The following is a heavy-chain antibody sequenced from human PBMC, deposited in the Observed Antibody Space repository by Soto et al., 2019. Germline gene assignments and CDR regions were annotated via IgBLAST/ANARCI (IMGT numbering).Heavy chain of an antibody. CDR2: ISGGGGAT. Sequence: EVVLLESGGGLVQPGGSLRLSCAASGFPFSDYAMSWVRQAPGKGLEWVSSISGGGGATYYADSVAGRFTISRDNSKNTLYLQMFSLRAEDTAFYYCAKGGCSATNCRGFDYWGQGTLVTASS. D-gene: IGHD1-1*01. V-gene: IGHV3-23*01. CDR3: AKGGCSATNCRGFDY. CDR1: GFPFSDYA. J-gene: IGHJ4*02.